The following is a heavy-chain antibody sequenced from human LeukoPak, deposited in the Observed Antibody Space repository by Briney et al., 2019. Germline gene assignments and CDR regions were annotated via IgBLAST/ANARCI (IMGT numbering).Heavy chain of an antibody. V-gene: IGHV3-23*01. CDR2: ISGSGGST. J-gene: IGHJ4*02. CDR3: AKDPYSGSYYDY. D-gene: IGHD1-26*01. CDR1: GFTFSGYA. Sequence: GGSLRLSCAASGFTFSGYAMSWVRQPPGKGLEWASAISGSGGSTYYADSVKGRFTISRDNSKNTLYLQMNSLRAEDTAVYYCAKDPYSGSYYDYWGQGTLVTVSS.